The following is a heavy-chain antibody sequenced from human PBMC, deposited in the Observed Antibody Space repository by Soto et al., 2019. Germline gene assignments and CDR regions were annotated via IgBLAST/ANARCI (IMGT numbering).Heavy chain of an antibody. D-gene: IGHD6-13*01. CDR1: RFTFSSYG. V-gene: IGHV3-30*18. CDR2: ISYDGSNK. J-gene: IGHJ6*02. CDR3: AKASSNWDGYYYYGMDV. Sequence: GGSLRLSCAASRFTFSSYGIHWVRQAPGKGLEWVAVISYDGSNKYYADSVKGRFTISRDNSKNTLYLQMDSLRAEDSAVYYCAKASSNWDGYYYYGMDVWGPGTTVTVSS.